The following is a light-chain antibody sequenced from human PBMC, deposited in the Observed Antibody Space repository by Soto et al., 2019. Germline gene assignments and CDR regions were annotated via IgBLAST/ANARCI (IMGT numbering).Light chain of an antibody. CDR3: QQYKDWPLA. J-gene: IGKJ4*01. Sequence: IVMTQSPATLSVSPGERATLSCRASQSVTTNLAWYQQKPGQAPRLLIHAASTRATGIPARFSGSGSGTEFTFTITSLQSEDFAFYFCQQYKDWPLAFGGGTKVEI. V-gene: IGKV3-15*01. CDR1: QSVTTN. CDR2: AAS.